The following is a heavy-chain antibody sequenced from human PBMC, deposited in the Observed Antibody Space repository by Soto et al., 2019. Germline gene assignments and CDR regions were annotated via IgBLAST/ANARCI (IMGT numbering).Heavy chain of an antibody. CDR3: ARDRSYGGILTGYNDY. CDR2: ISAYNGNT. Sequence: ASVKVSCKASGYTFTSYDINWVRQATGQGLEWMGWISAYNGNTNYAQKLQGRVTMTTDTSTSTAYMELRSLRSDDTAVYYCARDRSYGGILTGYNDYWGQGTRVTVSS. J-gene: IGHJ4*02. D-gene: IGHD3-9*01. CDR1: GYTFTSYD. V-gene: IGHV1-18*01.